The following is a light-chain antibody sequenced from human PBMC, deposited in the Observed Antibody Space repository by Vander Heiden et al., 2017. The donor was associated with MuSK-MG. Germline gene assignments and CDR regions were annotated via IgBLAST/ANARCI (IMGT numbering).Light chain of an antibody. CDR2: WAS. J-gene: IGKJ1*01. V-gene: IGKV4-1*01. CDR3: QQYYSTPT. Sequence: DLAMTQCPDSLAVSLGERATSNCKSSQSVLYSSNNKNYLAWYQQKPGQPPKLLIYWASTRESGVPDRFSGSGSGTDFTLTISSMQAEDVAVYYCQQYYSTPTFGQGTKVEIK. CDR1: QSVLYSSNNKNY.